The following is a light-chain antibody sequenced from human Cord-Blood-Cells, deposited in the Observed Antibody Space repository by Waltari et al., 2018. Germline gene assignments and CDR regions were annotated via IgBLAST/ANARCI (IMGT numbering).Light chain of an antibody. CDR1: QSISSY. Sequence: DIQMTQSPSSLSASVGDRVTITCRAGQSISSYLNWYQQKPGKAPKLLIYAASSSHSGVPSRFSSRESWTDCTLTISGLHPQDFATYYFQQGYSTPYTFGHGTKLEIK. CDR2: AAS. J-gene: IGKJ2*01. V-gene: IGKV1-39*01. CDR3: QQGYSTPYT.